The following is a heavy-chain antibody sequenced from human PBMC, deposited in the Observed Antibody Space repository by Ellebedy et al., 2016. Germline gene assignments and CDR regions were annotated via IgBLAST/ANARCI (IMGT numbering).Heavy chain of an antibody. J-gene: IGHJ4*02. CDR2: ISWNSGSI. CDR3: TKGPSHRWNHRIWFYFDC. CDR1: GFNFDDYA. Sequence: GGSLRLXCAASGFNFDDYAMHWVRQAPGKGLEWVSGISWNSGSIDYADSVKGRFTISRDNAKNSLYLQMNTLRAEDTALYYCTKGPSHRWNHRIWFYFDCWGQGTLVTVSS. D-gene: IGHD1-1*01. V-gene: IGHV3-9*01.